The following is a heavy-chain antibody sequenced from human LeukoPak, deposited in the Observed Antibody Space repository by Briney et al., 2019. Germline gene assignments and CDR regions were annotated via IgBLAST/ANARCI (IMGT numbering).Heavy chain of an antibody. CDR2: IYYSGST. CDR3: ARLVESYGYFDY. CDR1: GGSISSYY. J-gene: IGHJ4*02. V-gene: IGHV4-59*08. D-gene: IGHD1-26*01. Sequence: SETLSLTCTVSGGSISSYYWSWIRQPPGNGLEWIGYIYYSGSTNYNPSLKSRVTISVDTSKNQFSLKLSSVTAADTAVYYCARLVESYGYFDYWGQGTLVTVSS.